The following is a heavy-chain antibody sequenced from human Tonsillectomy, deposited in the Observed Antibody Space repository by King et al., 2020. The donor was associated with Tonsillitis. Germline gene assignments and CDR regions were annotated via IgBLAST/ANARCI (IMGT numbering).Heavy chain of an antibody. CDR3: ARGGYCSSIGGANYNALAV. CDR2: VIPILGIS. CDR1: GGTFTNYA. D-gene: IGHD2-2*01. Sequence: VQLVQSGAEVKKPGSSVKVSCKTSGGTFTNYAISWVRQAPGQGLEWMGRVIPILGISDSAQKFQGRLTITADTSTNTAYMELSSLRSGDTAVYYCARGGYCSSIGGANYNALAVWGQETTVSASS. J-gene: IGHJ6*01. V-gene: IGHV1-69*09.